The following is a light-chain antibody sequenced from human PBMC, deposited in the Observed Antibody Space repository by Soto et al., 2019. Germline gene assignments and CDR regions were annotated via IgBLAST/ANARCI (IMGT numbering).Light chain of an antibody. CDR1: QSISSW. Sequence: DIQMTKSPSTLSASVGDRVTITCRASQSISSWLAWYQQKPGKAPKLLIYKASSLESGVPSRFSGSGSGTEFTLTISSLQPDDFATYYCQQYNSLWTFGQGTKVEIK. V-gene: IGKV1-5*03. J-gene: IGKJ1*01. CDR3: QQYNSLWT. CDR2: KAS.